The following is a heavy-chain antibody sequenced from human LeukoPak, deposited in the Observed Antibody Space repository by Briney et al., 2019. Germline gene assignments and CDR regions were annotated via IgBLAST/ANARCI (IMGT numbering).Heavy chain of an antibody. D-gene: IGHD1-26*01. J-gene: IGHJ3*02. V-gene: IGHV1-2*02. Sequence: GASVKVSCKASGYTFTGYYMHWVRQAPGQGLEWMGWINPNSGGTNYAQKFQGRVTMTRDTSISTAYMELSRLRSDDTAVYYCARDGKWELMGCAFDIWGQGTMVTVSS. CDR3: ARDGKWELMGCAFDI. CDR1: GYTFTGYY. CDR2: INPNSGGT.